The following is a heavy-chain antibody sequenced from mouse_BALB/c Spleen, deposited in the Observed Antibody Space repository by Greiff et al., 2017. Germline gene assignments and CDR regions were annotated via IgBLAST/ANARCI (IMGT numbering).Heavy chain of an antibody. CDR3: ARSTTVPYFDY. CDR2: VNPYNGGT. D-gene: IGHD1-1*01. CDR1: GYTFTDYY. Sequence: EVQLQQSGPELVKPGASVKMSCKASGYTFTDYYMDWVKQSHGESFEWIGRVNPYNGGTSYNQKFKGKATLTVDKSSSTAYMELNSLTSEDSAVYYCARSTTVPYFDYWGQGTTLTVSS. J-gene: IGHJ2*01. V-gene: IGHV1-19*01.